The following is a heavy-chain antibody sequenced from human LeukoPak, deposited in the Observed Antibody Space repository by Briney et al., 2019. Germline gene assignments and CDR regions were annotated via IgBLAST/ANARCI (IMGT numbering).Heavy chain of an antibody. Sequence: GESLRLSCPASGLTFSDYYMSRLRQAPGKGLEWLSYITSSSSYTNYADSVKGRFTISRDNAKNSLYLQMNSLRAEDTAVYYCARIRYGGYAYIDYWGQGNLVTVSS. V-gene: IGHV3-11*03. CDR2: ITSSSSYT. D-gene: IGHD5-12*01. CDR1: GLTFSDYY. J-gene: IGHJ4*02. CDR3: ARIRYGGYAYIDY.